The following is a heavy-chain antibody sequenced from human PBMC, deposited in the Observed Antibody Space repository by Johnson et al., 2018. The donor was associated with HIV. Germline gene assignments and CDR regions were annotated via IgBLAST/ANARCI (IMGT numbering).Heavy chain of an antibody. CDR2: ISYDGSDK. D-gene: IGHD1-1*01. Sequence: QVQLVESGGGVVQPGRSLRLSCAASGFTFSSYGMNWVRQAPGKGLEWVAVISYDGSDKYYADSVKGRFTISRDNSKNTLFLQMNSLRAEDTAVYYCARVRPKGSFDIWGQGTMVIVSS. CDR1: GFTFSSYG. V-gene: IGHV3-30*03. CDR3: ARVRPKGSFDI. J-gene: IGHJ3*02.